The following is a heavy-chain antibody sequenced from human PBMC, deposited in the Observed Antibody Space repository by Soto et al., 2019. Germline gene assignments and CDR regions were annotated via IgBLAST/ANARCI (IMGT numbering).Heavy chain of an antibody. CDR3: ARGPYRSGYYTKDYYYYGMDV. D-gene: IGHD3-3*01. CDR2: IIPIFGTA. J-gene: IGHJ6*02. V-gene: IGHV1-69*01. Sequence: QVQLVQSGAEVKKPGSSVKVSCKASGGTFSSYAISWVRQAPGQGLEWMGGIIPIFGTANYAQKFQGRVTITVDESTSTAYMELSSLRSEDTAVYYCARGPYRSGYYTKDYYYYGMDVWGQGTTVTVSS. CDR1: GGTFSSYA.